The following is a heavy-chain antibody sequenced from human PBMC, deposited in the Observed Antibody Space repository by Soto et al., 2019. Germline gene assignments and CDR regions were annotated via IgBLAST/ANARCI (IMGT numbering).Heavy chain of an antibody. V-gene: IGHV3-9*01. D-gene: IGHD2-15*01. J-gene: IGHJ6*03. Sequence: EVQLVESGGGLVQPGRSLRLSCAASGFTFDDYAMHWVRQAPGKGLEWVSGISWNSGSIGYADSVKGRFTISRDNAKNSLYLQMNSLRAEDTALYYCAKDAWGSNCSGGSCYDYYYYYYMDVWGKGTTVTVSS. CDR1: GFTFDDYA. CDR3: AKDAWGSNCSGGSCYDYYYYYYMDV. CDR2: ISWNSGSI.